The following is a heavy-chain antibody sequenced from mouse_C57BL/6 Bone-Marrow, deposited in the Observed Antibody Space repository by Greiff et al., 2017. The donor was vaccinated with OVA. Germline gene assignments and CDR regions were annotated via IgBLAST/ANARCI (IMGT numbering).Heavy chain of an antibody. V-gene: IGHV5-17*01. CDR1: GFTFSDYG. CDR3: ARTVYYGMDY. Sequence: EVQLQESGGGLVKPGGSLKLSCAASGFTFSDYGMHWVRQAPEKGLEWVAYISSGSSTIYYADTVKGRFTISRDNAKNTLFLQMTSLRSEDTAMYYCARTVYYGMDYWGQGTSVTVSS. J-gene: IGHJ4*01. CDR2: ISSGSSTI.